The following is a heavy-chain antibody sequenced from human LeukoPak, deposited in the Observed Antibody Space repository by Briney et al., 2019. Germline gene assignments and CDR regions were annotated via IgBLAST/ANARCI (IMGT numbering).Heavy chain of an antibody. V-gene: IGHV3-53*01. CDR3: ARGRTEWDSVVVVAAAPFDI. D-gene: IGHD2-15*01. CDR2: IYSGGST. CDR1: GFTVSSNY. Sequence: GGSLRLSCAASGFTVSSNYMSWVRQAPGKGLEWVSVIYSGGSTYYADSVKGRFTISRDNSKNTLYLQMNSLRAEDTAVYYCARGRTEWDSVVVVAAAPFDIWGQGTMVTVSS. J-gene: IGHJ3*02.